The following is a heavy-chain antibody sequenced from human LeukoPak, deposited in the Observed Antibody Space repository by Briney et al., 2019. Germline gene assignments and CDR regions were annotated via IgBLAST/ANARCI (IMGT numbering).Heavy chain of an antibody. Sequence: SETLSLTCTVSGGSISSYYWSWLRQPPGKGLEWIGEINHSGSTNYNPSLKSRVTISVDTSKNQFSLKLSSVTAADTAVYYCARHRRGSGWYRGYYMDVWGKGTTVTISS. J-gene: IGHJ6*03. CDR2: INHSGST. V-gene: IGHV4-34*01. CDR1: GGSISSYY. D-gene: IGHD6-19*01. CDR3: ARHRRGSGWYRGYYMDV.